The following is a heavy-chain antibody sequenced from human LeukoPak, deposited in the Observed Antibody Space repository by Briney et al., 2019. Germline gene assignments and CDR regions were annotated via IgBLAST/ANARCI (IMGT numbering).Heavy chain of an antibody. D-gene: IGHD3-22*01. V-gene: IGHV1-46*01. CDR2: INPSGGST. CDR1: GYTFTSYY. Sequence: ASVKVSCEASGYTFTSYYMHWVRQAPGQGLEWMGIINPSGGSTSYAQKFQGRVTMTRDTSTSTVYMELSSLRSEDTAVYYCARAAYYYDSSGAFDIWGQGTMVTVSS. J-gene: IGHJ3*02. CDR3: ARAAYYYDSSGAFDI.